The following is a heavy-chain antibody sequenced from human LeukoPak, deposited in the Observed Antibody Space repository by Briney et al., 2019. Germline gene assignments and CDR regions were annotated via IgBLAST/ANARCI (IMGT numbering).Heavy chain of an antibody. J-gene: IGHJ5*02. CDR3: AREVTGYKSGQKYSWFDP. CDR2: ISTTGSDI. V-gene: IGHV3-21*06. Sequence: GGSLRLSCTASGITVSSNHMSWVRQAPGKGLEWASSISTTGSDIYYADSVRGRFTISRDNAKNSLYLQMTSLRVEDTAVYYCAREVTGYKSGQKYSWFDPWGQGTLVTVSS. CDR1: GITVSSNH. D-gene: IGHD6-19*01.